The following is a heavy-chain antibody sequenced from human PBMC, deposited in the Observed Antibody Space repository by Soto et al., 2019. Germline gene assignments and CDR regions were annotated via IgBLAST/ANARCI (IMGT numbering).Heavy chain of an antibody. CDR3: ARHVGEVGYCINGDCRMDR. D-gene: IGHD2-8*01. J-gene: IGHJ6*02. CDR1: ADDFVSYR. V-gene: IGHV5-51*01. CDR2: VRPGDSET. Sequence: GESLKISCKGPADDFVSYRISWVRQVSGKGLEWIGHVRPGDSETRYGPSFHGHVSISADKSISTVYLQWTNLKASDTGVYYCARHVGEVGYCINGDCRMDRWGQGTTVTVSS.